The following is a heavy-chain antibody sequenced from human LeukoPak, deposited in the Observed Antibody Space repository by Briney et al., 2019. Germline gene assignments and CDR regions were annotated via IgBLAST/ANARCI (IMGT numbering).Heavy chain of an antibody. J-gene: IGHJ5*02. D-gene: IGHD1-7*01. Sequence: SETLSLTCTVSGGSISSSTNYWGWIRQPPGKGLEWIGIIYYSGSTYYNPSLKSRVTISVDTSKNQFSLKLNSVTAADTAVYYCARRNLYNWNYGNWFDPWGQGTLVTVSS. CDR1: GGSISSSTNY. CDR3: ARRNLYNWNYGNWFDP. CDR2: IYYSGST. V-gene: IGHV4-39*01.